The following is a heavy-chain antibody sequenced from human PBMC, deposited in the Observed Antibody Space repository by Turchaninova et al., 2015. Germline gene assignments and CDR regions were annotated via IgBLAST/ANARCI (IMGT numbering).Heavy chain of an antibody. CDR3: ARLGEGTTGTNSGFDF. D-gene: IGHD1-1*01. Sequence: GESLRISCKASGYSFTTYGIGWVRQMPGKGLEWMGIIYPGDSDTRYSPSFQGQVTISADKSITTAYLQWSSVKASDTAMYFCARLGEGTTGTNSGFDFWGQGTLVTVSS. CDR2: IYPGDSDT. J-gene: IGHJ4*02. CDR1: GYSFTTYG. V-gene: IGHV5-51*01.